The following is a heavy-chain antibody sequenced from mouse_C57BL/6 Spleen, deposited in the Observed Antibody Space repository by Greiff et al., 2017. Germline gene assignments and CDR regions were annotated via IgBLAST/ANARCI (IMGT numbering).Heavy chain of an antibody. Sequence: EVKLVESGGGLVQPGGSLKLSCAASGFTFSDYGMAWVRQAPRKGPEWVAFISNLAYSIYYADTVTGRFTISRENAKNTRYLEMSSLRSEDTAMYYCARLIDGYYAMDYWGQGTSVTVSS. CDR3: ARLIDGYYAMDY. D-gene: IGHD2-3*01. V-gene: IGHV5-15*01. J-gene: IGHJ4*01. CDR2: ISNLAYSI. CDR1: GFTFSDYG.